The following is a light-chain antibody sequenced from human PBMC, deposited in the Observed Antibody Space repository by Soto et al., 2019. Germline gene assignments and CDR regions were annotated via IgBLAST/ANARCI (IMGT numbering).Light chain of an antibody. J-gene: IGLJ1*01. Sequence: QSALTQPASVSGSPGQSITISCTGTTSDVGDNDYVSWYQQHPGKAPKLMIYDVSNRPSGVSNRFSGSKSGNTASLTISGLQTEDEADYYCSSYTSSTLVFGAGTKVTV. CDR2: DVS. CDR1: TSDVGDNDY. CDR3: SSYTSSTLV. V-gene: IGLV2-14*03.